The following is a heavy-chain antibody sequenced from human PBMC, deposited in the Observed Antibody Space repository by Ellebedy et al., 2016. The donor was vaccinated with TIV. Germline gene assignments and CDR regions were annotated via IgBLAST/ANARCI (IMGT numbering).Heavy chain of an antibody. CDR2: ISYDGSNK. V-gene: IGHV3-30*14. CDR3: ARVTTALTVAGLFDY. Sequence: PGGSLRLSCAASGFTFSSYAMHWVRQAPGKGLEWVAVISYDGSNKYYADSVKGRFTISRDNSKNTLYLQMNSLRAEDTAVYYCARVTTALTVAGLFDYWGQGTLVTVSS. D-gene: IGHD6-19*01. J-gene: IGHJ4*02. CDR1: GFTFSSYA.